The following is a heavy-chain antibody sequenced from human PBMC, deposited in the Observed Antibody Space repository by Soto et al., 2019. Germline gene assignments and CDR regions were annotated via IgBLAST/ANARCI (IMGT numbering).Heavy chain of an antibody. CDR1: GYTFTSYG. J-gene: IGHJ6*03. V-gene: IGHV1-18*01. CDR3: ARGTFPGGYFDWFSQDYYYYYYIDV. Sequence: QVQLVQSGAEVKKPGASVKVSCKASGYTFTSYGISWVRQAPGQGLEWMGWISAYNGNTNYAQKLQGRVTMTTDTPTSTAYMELRSLRSDHTAVYYCARGTFPGGYFDWFSQDYYYYYYIDVLGNGTTVTVSS. CDR2: ISAYNGNT. D-gene: IGHD3-9*01.